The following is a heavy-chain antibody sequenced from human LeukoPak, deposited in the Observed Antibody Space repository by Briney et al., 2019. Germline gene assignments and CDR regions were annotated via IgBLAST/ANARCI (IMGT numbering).Heavy chain of an antibody. CDR2: INGGGSST. D-gene: IGHD2-15*01. V-gene: IGHV3-23*01. CDR1: GFTVSNYV. CDR3: VKDGRRSPPC. Sequence: PSGTLRLSCAASGFTVSNYVMSWDRQAPGQGTEWVSGINGGGSSTFYAESVPGRFTISRDNSKNTLFLQMNTLRAEDTAVYYCVKDGRRSPPCWGQGTLVTVSS. J-gene: IGHJ4*02.